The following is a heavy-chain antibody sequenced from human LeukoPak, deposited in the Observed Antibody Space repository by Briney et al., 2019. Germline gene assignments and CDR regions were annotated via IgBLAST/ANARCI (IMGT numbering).Heavy chain of an antibody. CDR1: GFTFSSYE. Sequence: PGGSLRLSCSASGFTFSSYEMNWVRQAPGKGLEWVSYITSSGYITDYADSVKGRFIISRDDAKKSVYLQMNSLRAEDTAVYYCARGDIPYYYGVDVWGQGTSVTVSS. CDR2: ITSSGYIT. J-gene: IGHJ6*02. CDR3: ARGDIPYYYGVDV. V-gene: IGHV3-48*03.